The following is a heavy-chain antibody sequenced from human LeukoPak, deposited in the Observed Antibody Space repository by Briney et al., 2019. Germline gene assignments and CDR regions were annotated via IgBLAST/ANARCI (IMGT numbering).Heavy chain of an antibody. CDR3: TRGKVVVRGTLFDY. J-gene: IGHJ4*02. V-gene: IGHV3-48*01. CDR1: GFTFSSYS. D-gene: IGHD2-15*01. Sequence: GGSLRLSCVPSGFTFSSYSMNWVRQAPGKGLEWVSYISSSSSTIFYADSVNGGFTISRDNAKSSLYLQVNSLSVEDTAIYYCTRGKVVVRGTLFDYWGQGTLVTVSS. CDR2: ISSSSSTI.